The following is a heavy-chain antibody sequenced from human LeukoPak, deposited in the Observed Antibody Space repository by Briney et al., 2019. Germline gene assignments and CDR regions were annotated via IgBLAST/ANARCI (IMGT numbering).Heavy chain of an antibody. J-gene: IGHJ3*02. CDR3: ARSKLRGSGRYSAPRTTDAFDI. V-gene: IGHV3-30*04. CDR2: ISYDGSNK. Sequence: PGGSLRLSCAASGFTVSSYAMHWVCQALGKGLEWVAVISYDGSNKYYADSVKGRFTISRDNSKNTLYLQMNSLRAEDTAVYYCARSKLRGSGRYSAPRTTDAFDIWGQGTMVTVSS. D-gene: IGHD3-10*01. CDR1: GFTVSSYA.